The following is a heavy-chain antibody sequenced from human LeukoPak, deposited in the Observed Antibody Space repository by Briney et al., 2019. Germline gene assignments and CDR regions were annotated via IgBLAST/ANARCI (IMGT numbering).Heavy chain of an antibody. CDR1: GYTFTSYG. V-gene: IGHV1-18*01. D-gene: IGHD4-17*01. Sequence: ASVKVSCKASGYTFTSYGISWVRQAPGQGLEWMGWISAYNGNTNYAQKLQGRVTMTTDTSTSTAYMELRSLRSDDTAVYYCARWSHDYGDYKGGDYWGQGTLVTVSS. CDR2: ISAYNGNT. CDR3: ARWSHDYGDYKGGDY. J-gene: IGHJ4*02.